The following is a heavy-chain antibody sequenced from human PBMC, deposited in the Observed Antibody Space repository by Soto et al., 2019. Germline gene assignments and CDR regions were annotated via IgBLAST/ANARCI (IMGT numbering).Heavy chain of an antibody. CDR2: ISWNSGSI. D-gene: IGHD3-9*01. CDR3: AKETYYDILTGYGPLGY. Sequence: LRLSCAASGFTFDDYSMHWVRQAPGKGLEWVSGISWNSGSIGYADSVKGRFTISRDNAKNSLYLQMNSLRAEDTALYYCAKETYYDILTGYGPLGYWGQGTLVTVSS. J-gene: IGHJ4*02. V-gene: IGHV3-9*01. CDR1: GFTFDDYS.